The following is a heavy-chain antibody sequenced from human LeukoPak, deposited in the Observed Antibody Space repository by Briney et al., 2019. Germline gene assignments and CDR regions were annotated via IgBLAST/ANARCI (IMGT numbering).Heavy chain of an antibody. CDR2: IWYDGSNK. J-gene: IGHJ4*02. D-gene: IGHD2-21*02. CDR3: ARWGDGKRFDY. CDR1: GFTFSSHG. Sequence: PGRSLRLSCAASGFTFSSHGMNWVRQAPGKGLEWVAVIWYDGSNKYYADSVKGRFTISRDNSKNTLYLQMNSLRDEDTAMYYCARWGDGKRFDYWGQGTLVTVSP. V-gene: IGHV3-33*01.